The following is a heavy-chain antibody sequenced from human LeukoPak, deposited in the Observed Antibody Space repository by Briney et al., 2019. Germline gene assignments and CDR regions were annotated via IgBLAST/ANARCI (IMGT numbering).Heavy chain of an antibody. CDR2: IRYDGSNK. Sequence: GGSRRLSCAASGFTFSSYAMHWVRQALGEGLEWVAFIRYDGSNKYYADSVKGRFTISRDNSKNTLYLQMNSLRAEDTAVYYCAKRPYSSSWYFDYWGQGTLVTVSS. D-gene: IGHD6-13*01. J-gene: IGHJ4*02. V-gene: IGHV3-30*02. CDR1: GFTFSSYA. CDR3: AKRPYSSSWYFDY.